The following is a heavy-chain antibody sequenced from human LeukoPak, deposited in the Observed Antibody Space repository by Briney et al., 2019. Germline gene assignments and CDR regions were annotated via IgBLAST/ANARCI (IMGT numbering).Heavy chain of an antibody. D-gene: IGHD3-22*01. Sequence: GGSLRLSCAASGFTFSSYEMNWVRQAPGEGLEWVSYISSSGSTIYYADSVKGRFTISRDNSKNTLYLQMNSLRAEDTAVYYCAKQAYYYDSSGYYFDYWGQGTLVTVSS. J-gene: IGHJ4*02. CDR1: GFTFSSYE. V-gene: IGHV3-48*03. CDR2: ISSSGSTI. CDR3: AKQAYYYDSSGYYFDY.